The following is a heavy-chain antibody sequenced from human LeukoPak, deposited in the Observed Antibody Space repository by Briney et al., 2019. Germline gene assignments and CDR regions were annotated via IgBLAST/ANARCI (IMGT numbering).Heavy chain of an antibody. Sequence: GESPKISCKGSGYNFNTYWIGWVRQMPGKGLEWMGIVYPGDSDTRYSPSFQGQVTISADKSISTAYLQWSSLKASDTAMYYCARQETGSVGSYWGQGTLVTVSS. D-gene: IGHD3-10*01. J-gene: IGHJ4*02. V-gene: IGHV5-51*01. CDR1: GYNFNTYW. CDR3: ARQETGSVGSY. CDR2: VYPGDSDT.